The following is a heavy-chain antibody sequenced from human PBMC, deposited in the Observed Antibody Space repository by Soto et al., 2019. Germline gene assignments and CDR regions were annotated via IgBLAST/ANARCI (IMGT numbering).Heavy chain of an antibody. CDR3: ARPPIGFLSYMDV. Sequence: EVLLVQSGAEVKKPGESLLISCKGCGYNFATSWIGWLRQTPGKGLEWMGFIYPADSDTTYSPSFQGQVTISADKSISTADLKWSSLKASDTAIFFCARPPIGFLSYMDVWGKGTTVTVS. CDR2: IYPADSDT. D-gene: IGHD2-15*01. CDR1: GYNFATSW. J-gene: IGHJ6*03. V-gene: IGHV5-51*03.